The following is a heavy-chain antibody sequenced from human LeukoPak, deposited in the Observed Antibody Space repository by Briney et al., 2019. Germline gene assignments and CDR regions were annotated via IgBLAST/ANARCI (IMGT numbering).Heavy chain of an antibody. CDR2: INPNSGGT. CDR1: GYTFTGYC. Sequence: GASVKVSCKASGYTFTGYCMHWVRQAPGQGLEWMGWINPNSGGTNYAQKFQGRVTMTRDTSISTAYMELSRLRSDDTAVYYCARVQVPAAKVNYFDYWGQGTLVTVSS. J-gene: IGHJ4*02. V-gene: IGHV1-2*02. D-gene: IGHD2-2*01. CDR3: ARVQVPAAKVNYFDY.